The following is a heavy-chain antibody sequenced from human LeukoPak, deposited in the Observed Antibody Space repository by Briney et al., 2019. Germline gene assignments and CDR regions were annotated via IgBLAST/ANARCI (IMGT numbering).Heavy chain of an antibody. J-gene: IGHJ4*02. D-gene: IGHD5-18*01. CDR2: ISYDGSNK. V-gene: IGHV3-30-3*01. CDR3: APGYSYIDY. CDR1: GFTFSSYA. Sequence: PGRSLRLSCAASGFTFSSYAMHWVRQAPGKGLEWVAVISYDGSNKYYADSVKGRFTISRDNSKNTLYLQMNSLRGEDTAVYYCAPGYSYIDYWGQGTLVTVSS.